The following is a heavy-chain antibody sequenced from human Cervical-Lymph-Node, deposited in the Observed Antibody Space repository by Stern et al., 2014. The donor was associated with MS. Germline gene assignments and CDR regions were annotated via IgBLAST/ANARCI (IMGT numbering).Heavy chain of an antibody. CDR2: ISWHSAGI. V-gene: IGHV3-9*01. CDR3: AAANYDNSGYLHSY. D-gene: IGHD3-22*01. J-gene: IGHJ4*02. CDR1: GFTIDDFA. Sequence: VQLVESGGGLVQPGRSLRLSCVASGFTIDDFAMHWVRQTSGKGLEWVSGISWHSAGIGYAESVKGRFTISRDNAKSTLYLQMDSLRSDDTALYYCAAANYDNSGYLHSYWGQGTLVTVSS.